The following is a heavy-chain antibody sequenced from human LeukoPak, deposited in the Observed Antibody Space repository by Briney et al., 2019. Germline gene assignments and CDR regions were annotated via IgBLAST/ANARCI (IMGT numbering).Heavy chain of an antibody. J-gene: IGHJ5*02. CDR1: GGSISSGSYY. Sequence: SQTLSLTCTVSGGSISSGSYYWSWIRQPAGKGLEWIGRIYTSGSTNYNPSPKSRVTISVDTSKNQFSLKLSSVTAADTAVYYCARVVVLLWFGEGEQGWFDPWGQGTLVTVSS. V-gene: IGHV4-61*02. CDR2: IYTSGST. CDR3: ARVVVLLWFGEGEQGWFDP. D-gene: IGHD3-10*01.